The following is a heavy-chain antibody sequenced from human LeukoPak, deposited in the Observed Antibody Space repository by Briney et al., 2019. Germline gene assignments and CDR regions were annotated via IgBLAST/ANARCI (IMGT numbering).Heavy chain of an antibody. CDR1: GFTFSSYA. CDR2: ISYDGSNK. CDR3: AKGTGNYYYYGMDV. D-gene: IGHD1-14*01. V-gene: IGHV3-30-3*01. Sequence: GGSLRLSCAASGFTFSSYAMHWVRQAPGKGLEWVAVISYDGSNKYYADSVTGRFTISRDNAKNTLYLQMNSLRAEDTAVYYCAKGTGNYYYYGMDVWGQGTTVTVSS. J-gene: IGHJ6*02.